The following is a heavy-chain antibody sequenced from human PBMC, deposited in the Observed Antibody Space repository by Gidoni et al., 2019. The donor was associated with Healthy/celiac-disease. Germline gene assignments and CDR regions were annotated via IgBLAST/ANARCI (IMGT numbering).Heavy chain of an antibody. CDR2: INHSGST. Sequence: PPGKGLEWIGEINHSGSTNYNPSLKSRVTISVDTSKNQFSLKLSSVTAADTAVYYCARGNGYTYHWYFDLWGRGTLVTVSS. J-gene: IGHJ2*01. D-gene: IGHD2-2*02. CDR3: ARGNGYTYHWYFDL. V-gene: IGHV4-34*01.